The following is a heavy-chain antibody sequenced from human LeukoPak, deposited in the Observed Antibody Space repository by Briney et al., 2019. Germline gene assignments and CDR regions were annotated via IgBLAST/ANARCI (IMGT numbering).Heavy chain of an antibody. CDR1: GFTFSSYS. CDR2: ISSSSYI. D-gene: IGHD4-23*01. V-gene: IGHV3-21*01. Sequence: PGGSLRLSCAASGFTFSSYSMNWVRQAPGKGLEWVSSISSSSYIYYADSVKGRFTISRDNAKNSLYLQMNSLRAEDTAVYYCARDGPVPQTHAFDIWGQGTMVTVSS. J-gene: IGHJ3*02. CDR3: ARDGPVPQTHAFDI.